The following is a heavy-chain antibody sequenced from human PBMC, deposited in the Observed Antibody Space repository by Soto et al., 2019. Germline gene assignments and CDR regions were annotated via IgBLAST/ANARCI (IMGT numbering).Heavy chain of an antibody. CDR3: AREVNSSPARGPNWFDP. D-gene: IGHD6-13*01. J-gene: IGHJ5*02. Sequence: QVQLQESGPGLVQPSGTLSLTCAVSGDSINNSHWWSWVRQTPGKGLEWIGETYHSGTTNYNPSLKTRVTISIDKSTNKFSLKMSSVTAADTAVYYCAREVNSSPARGPNWFDPWGQGTLVTVSS. V-gene: IGHV4-4*02. CDR2: TYHSGTT. CDR1: GDSINNSHW.